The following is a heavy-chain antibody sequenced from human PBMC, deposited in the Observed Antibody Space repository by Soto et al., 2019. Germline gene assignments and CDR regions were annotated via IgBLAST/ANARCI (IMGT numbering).Heavy chain of an antibody. V-gene: IGHV3-11*04. D-gene: IGHD6-13*01. J-gene: IGHJ4*01. CDR3: ARALSWYGPLDY. Sequence: GGSLRLSCAASGFTFSDYYMSWIRQAPGKGLEWVAYISSSGSTIYYADSVKGRFTISRDNARNTLYLQMNSLRAEDTAVYYCARALSWYGPLDYWGHGTLVTVSS. CDR1: GFTFSDYY. CDR2: ISSSGSTI.